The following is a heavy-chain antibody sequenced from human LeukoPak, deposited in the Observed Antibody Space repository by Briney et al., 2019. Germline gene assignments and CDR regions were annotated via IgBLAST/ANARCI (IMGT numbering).Heavy chain of an antibody. CDR3: ARAFRTSAMVRGVILGY. J-gene: IGHJ4*02. CDR1: GYTFTGYY. Sequence: ASVKVSCKASGYTFTGYYMHWVRQAPGQGLEWMGWINPNSGGTNYAQKFQGRVTMTRDTSISTAYMELSRLRSDDTAVYYCARAFRTSAMVRGVILGYWGQGTLVTVSS. CDR2: INPNSGGT. D-gene: IGHD3-10*01. V-gene: IGHV1-2*02.